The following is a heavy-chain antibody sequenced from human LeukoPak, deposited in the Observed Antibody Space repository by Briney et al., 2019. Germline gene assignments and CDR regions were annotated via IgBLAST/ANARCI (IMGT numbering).Heavy chain of an antibody. CDR2: VYTSGYT. J-gene: IGHJ4*02. CDR3: ARETLVGTTNYFDY. Sequence: PPETLSLTCSVSGGSMNTYYWTWIRQPAGKGLEWIGRVYTSGYTKYNPSLQSRVTMSVDTSKKQLSLMLTSLTAADTAVYFCARETLVGTTNYFDYWGQGALVTVSS. D-gene: IGHD1-14*01. V-gene: IGHV4-4*07. CDR1: GGSMNTYY.